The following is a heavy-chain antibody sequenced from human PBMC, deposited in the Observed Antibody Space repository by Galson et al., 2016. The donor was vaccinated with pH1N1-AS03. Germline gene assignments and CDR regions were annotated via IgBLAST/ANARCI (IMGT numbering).Heavy chain of an antibody. CDR2: ITSSGGGVTT. CDR1: GFHFNPVW. CDR3: TTHLQANPATAAFFDF. Sequence: SLRLSCAASGFHFNPVWMSWVRQAPEQGLEWVGRITSSGGGVTTDYSAPVKDRFTISRDDSKDTLFLKMDSLNPADTALYYCTTHLQANPATAAFFDFWGQGILVTVSS. J-gene: IGHJ4*02. V-gene: IGHV3-15*01. D-gene: IGHD4-11*01.